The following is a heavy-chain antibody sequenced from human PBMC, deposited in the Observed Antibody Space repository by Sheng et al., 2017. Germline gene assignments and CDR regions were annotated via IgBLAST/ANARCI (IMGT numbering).Heavy chain of an antibody. CDR2: IDPSDSYT. Sequence: EVQLVQSGSEVKKPGESLRISCKGSGYNFTNYWITWVRQVPGKGLEWMGNIDPSDSYTNYSPSFQRHVTISTDKSINTAYLQWRSLKASDSAIYYCARLPDVDHYMDVWGKGTTVTVSS. V-gene: IGHV5-10-1*01. CDR3: ARLPDVDHYMDV. CDR1: GYNFTNYW. J-gene: IGHJ6*03.